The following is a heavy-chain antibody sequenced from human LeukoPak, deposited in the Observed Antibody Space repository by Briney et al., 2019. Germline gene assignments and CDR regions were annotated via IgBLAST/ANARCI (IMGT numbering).Heavy chain of an antibody. D-gene: IGHD1-20*01. CDR1: GFTFGDYY. CDR3: ARGGTYNWNGSPGMDV. CDR2: ISSSGSII. V-gene: IGHV3-11*01. Sequence: GGSLRLSCAASGFTFGDYYMSWIRQAPGKGLEWVSYISSSGSIIYYADSVKGRFTISRDNAKNSLYLQMNSLRAEDTAVYYCARGGTYNWNGSPGMDVWGQGTTVTVSS. J-gene: IGHJ6*02.